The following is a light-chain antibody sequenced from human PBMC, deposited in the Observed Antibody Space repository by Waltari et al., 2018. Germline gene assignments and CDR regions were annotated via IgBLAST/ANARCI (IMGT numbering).Light chain of an antibody. CDR2: DAS. V-gene: IGKV3-11*01. CDR1: QSVRTN. CDR3: QQYHTYPWT. Sequence: EIVLTQSPGTLSLSPGARATLPCRASQSVRTNLAWYQQKPGQAPRLLIYDASHRATGIPARFSGSGSGTDFTLTISCLQSEDFATYYCQQYHTYPWTFGQGTKVEI. J-gene: IGKJ1*01.